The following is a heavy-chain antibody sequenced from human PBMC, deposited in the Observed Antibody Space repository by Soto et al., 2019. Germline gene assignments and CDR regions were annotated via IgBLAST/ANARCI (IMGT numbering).Heavy chain of an antibody. J-gene: IGHJ4*02. CDR1: GGSISSYY. CDR3: ARAVEDYYGSGSYFYFDY. Sequence: ETLSLTCTVSGGSISSYYWSWIRQPPGKGLEWIGYIYYSGSTNYNPSLKSRVTISVDTSKNQFSLKLSSVTAADTAVYYCARAVEDYYGSGSYFYFDYWGQGTLVTVSS. V-gene: IGHV4-59*01. CDR2: IYYSGST. D-gene: IGHD3-10*01.